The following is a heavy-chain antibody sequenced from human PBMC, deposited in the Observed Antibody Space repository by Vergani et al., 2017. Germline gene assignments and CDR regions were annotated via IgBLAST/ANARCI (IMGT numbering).Heavy chain of an antibody. D-gene: IGHD6-13*01. CDR3: ARSSLSETYNWFDP. CDR1: GGSLSSGSYY. CDR2: IYTSGST. V-gene: IGHV4-61*02. Sequence: QVQLQESGPGLVKPSQTLSLTCTVSGGSLSSGSYYWSWIRQPAGKGLEWIGRIYTSGSTNYNPSLKSRVTISVDTSKNQFSLKLSSVSAADTAVYYCARSSLSETYNWFDPWGQGTLVTVSS. J-gene: IGHJ5*02.